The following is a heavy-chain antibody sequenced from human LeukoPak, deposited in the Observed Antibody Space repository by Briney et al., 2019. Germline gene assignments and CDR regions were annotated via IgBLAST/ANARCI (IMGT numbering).Heavy chain of an antibody. J-gene: IGHJ4*02. CDR3: AKEGGAAVGTTDFDY. CDR1: GFTFSSYA. V-gene: IGHV3-23*01. CDR2: ISGSGGST. D-gene: IGHD6-13*01. Sequence: GGSLRLSCAASGFTFSSYAMSWVRQAPGKVLEWVSAISGSGGSTYYADSVKGRFTISRDNSKNTLCLQMNSLRAEDTAVYYCAKEGGAAVGTTDFDYWGQGTLVTVSS.